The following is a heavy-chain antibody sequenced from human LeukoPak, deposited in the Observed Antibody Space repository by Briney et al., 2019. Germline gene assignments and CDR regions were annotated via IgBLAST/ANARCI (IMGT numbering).Heavy chain of an antibody. CDR2: INPSGGST. CDR3: ARDLPHCSGGSCYASYYLDY. Sequence: GASVKVSCKASGYTFTSYYMHWVRQAPGQGLEWMGIINPSGGSTSYAQKFQGRVTMTRDTSTSTVYMELSSLRSEDTAVYYCARDLPHCSGGSCYASYYLDYWGQGTLVTVSS. J-gene: IGHJ4*02. CDR1: GYTFTSYY. V-gene: IGHV1-46*01. D-gene: IGHD2-15*01.